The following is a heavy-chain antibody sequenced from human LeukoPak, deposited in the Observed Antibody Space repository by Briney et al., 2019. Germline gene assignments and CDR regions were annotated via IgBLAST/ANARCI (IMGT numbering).Heavy chain of an antibody. CDR2: INHSGST. CDR1: GGSFSGYY. CDR3: ARTKNYYFDY. V-gene: IGHV4-34*01. J-gene: IGHJ4*02. Sequence: SETLSLTCAVYGGSFSGYYWSWIRQPPGKGLEWIGEINHSGSTNYNPSLKSRVTISVDTSKNQFSLKLSSVTAADTAVYYCARTKNYYFDYWGQGTLVTVSS. D-gene: IGHD2-8*01.